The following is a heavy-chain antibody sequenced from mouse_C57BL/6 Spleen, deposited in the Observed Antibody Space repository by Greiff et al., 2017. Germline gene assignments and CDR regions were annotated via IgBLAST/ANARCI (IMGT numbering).Heavy chain of an antibody. V-gene: IGHV1-80*01. J-gene: IGHJ2*01. D-gene: IGHD3-1*01. CDR3: ARWGGAMDY. Sequence: VQLQQSGAELVKPGASVKISCKASGYAFSSSWMNWVKQRPGKGLEWIGQIYPGDGDTNYNGKFKGKATLTADKSSSTAYLQLSSLTSEDSAVYFCARWGGAMDYWGQGTTLTVSS. CDR2: IYPGDGDT. CDR1: GYAFSSSW.